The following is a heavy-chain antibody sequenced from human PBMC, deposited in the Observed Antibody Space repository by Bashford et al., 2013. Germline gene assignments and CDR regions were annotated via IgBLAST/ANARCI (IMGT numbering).Heavy chain of an antibody. CDR3: ARASNWNDGRLKYFNWFDP. CDR2: INPNSGGT. V-gene: IGHV1-2*06. Sequence: ASVKVSCKASGYTFIAYYIHWVRQAPGQGLEWMGRINPNSGGTNYAQKFQGRVTMTRDTSISTAYMELSRLRSDDTAVYYCARASNWNDGRLKYFNWFDPWGQGTLVTVSS. D-gene: IGHD1-20*01. J-gene: IGHJ5*02. CDR1: GYTFIAYY.